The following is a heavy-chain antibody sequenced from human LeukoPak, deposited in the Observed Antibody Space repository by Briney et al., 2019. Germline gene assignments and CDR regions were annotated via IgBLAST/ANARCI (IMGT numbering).Heavy chain of an antibody. CDR1: GGTFSSYA. J-gene: IGHJ4*02. CDR3: ARSDRDGYNFPPAYFDY. V-gene: IGHV1-69*05. CDR2: ITPIFGTA. D-gene: IGHD5-24*01. Sequence: ASVKVSCKASGGTFSSYAISWVRQAPGQGLEWMGGITPIFGTANYAQKFQGRVTITTDESTSTAYMELSSLRSEDTAVYYCARSDRDGYNFPPAYFDYWGQGTLVTVSS.